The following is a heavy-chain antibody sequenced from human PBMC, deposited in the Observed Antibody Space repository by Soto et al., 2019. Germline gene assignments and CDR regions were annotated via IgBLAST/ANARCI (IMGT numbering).Heavy chain of an antibody. CDR3: ARGPTAEKVDS. CDR1: GGSISNNY. Sequence: SETLSLTCTVSGGSISNNYWSWIRQPPGKGLEWVGYIYYTGSTKYNPSLNSRVTISVDTSKNQFSLTVTSVTAADTAVYYCARGPTAEKVDSWGQGILVTVSS. CDR2: IYYTGST. V-gene: IGHV4-59*08. J-gene: IGHJ4*02.